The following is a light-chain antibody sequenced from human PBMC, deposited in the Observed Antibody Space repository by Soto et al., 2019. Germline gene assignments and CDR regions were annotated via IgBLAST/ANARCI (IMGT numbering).Light chain of an antibody. CDR3: QQYDTSPTWT. V-gene: IGKV3-20*01. J-gene: IGKJ1*01. CDR1: QSVSNNY. Sequence: EIVLTQSPGTLSLSPGERATLSCRASQSVSNNYLAWYQQKPGPAPRLLIYGASNRATGIPDRFSGSGSGTDFTLTISRLVPEDFAVYYFQQYDTSPTWTFGQGTKVDIK. CDR2: GAS.